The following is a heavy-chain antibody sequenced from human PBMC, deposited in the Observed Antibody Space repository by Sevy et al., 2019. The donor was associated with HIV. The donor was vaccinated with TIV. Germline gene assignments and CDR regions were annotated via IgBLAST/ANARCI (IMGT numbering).Heavy chain of an antibody. D-gene: IGHD1-1*01. Sequence: ASVKVSRKASGGTFNNFGFHWVRQAPGQGLEWMGGIIPIFGTPNYAQQFQGRVTITADVSTSTAYMELSRLTSEYTAVYYCATSGTTGTTSHFNYWGQGTLVTVSS. J-gene: IGHJ4*02. CDR2: IIPIFGTP. V-gene: IGHV1-69*13. CDR3: ATSGTTGTTSHFNY. CDR1: GGTFNNFG.